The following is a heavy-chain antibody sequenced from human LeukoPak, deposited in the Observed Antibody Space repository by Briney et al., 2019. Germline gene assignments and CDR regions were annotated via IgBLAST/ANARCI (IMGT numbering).Heavy chain of an antibody. D-gene: IGHD2-15*01. CDR3: AKDAGCSGGSCYSRLSWFDP. CDR1: GFTFSSYA. V-gene: IGHV3-23*01. Sequence: GGSLRLSCAASGFTFSSYAMSWVRQAPGKGLEWVSAISGSGGSTYYADSVKGRFTISRDNSKNTLYLQMNSLRAEDTAVYYCAKDAGCSGGSCYSRLSWFDPWGQGTLVTVSS. J-gene: IGHJ5*02. CDR2: ISGSGGST.